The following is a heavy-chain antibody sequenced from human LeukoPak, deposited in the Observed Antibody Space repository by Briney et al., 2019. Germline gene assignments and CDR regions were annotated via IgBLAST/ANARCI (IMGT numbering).Heavy chain of an antibody. CDR1: GLTFSSYS. V-gene: IGHV3-21*01. D-gene: IGHD4-17*01. Sequence: GGSLRLSCAASGLTFSSYSMNWVRQAPGKGLEWVSSISSSSSYIYYADSVKGRFTISRDNAKNSLYLQMNSLRAEDTAVYYCARMTTVTTFVWDYWGQGTLVTVSS. CDR3: ARMTTVTTFVWDY. J-gene: IGHJ4*02. CDR2: ISSSSSYI.